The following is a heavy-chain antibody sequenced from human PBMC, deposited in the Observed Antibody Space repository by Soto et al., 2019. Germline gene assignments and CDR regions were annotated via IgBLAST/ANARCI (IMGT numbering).Heavy chain of an antibody. CDR1: GFTFSNYW. CDR3: ARGGLQHALDV. Sequence: EVQLVESGGGLVQPGGSLRLSCAASGFTFSNYWMYWVCQAPGKGLVWVSRVNNDGTDTTHADSVKGRFTISRDIAENTSYLQMNSLRAEDTAVYYCARGGLQHALDVWGQGSTVTVSS. D-gene: IGHD6-13*01. V-gene: IGHV3-74*03. CDR2: VNNDGTDT. J-gene: IGHJ6*02.